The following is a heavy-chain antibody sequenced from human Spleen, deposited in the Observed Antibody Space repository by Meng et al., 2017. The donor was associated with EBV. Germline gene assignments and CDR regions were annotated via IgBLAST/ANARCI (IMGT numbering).Heavy chain of an antibody. V-gene: IGHV1-3*01. Sequence: QMHLVQSGAEGMQPGASVKVSCKASGYTFTTYAMHWVRQAPGQRLEWMGWINADNGDTKYSQRFQGRVTITRDTSASTAYMELSSLRSEDTAVYYCARDLYDSSGSTFDYWGQGTLVTVSS. CDR1: GYTFTTYA. J-gene: IGHJ4*02. CDR2: INADNGDT. CDR3: ARDLYDSSGSTFDY. D-gene: IGHD3-22*01.